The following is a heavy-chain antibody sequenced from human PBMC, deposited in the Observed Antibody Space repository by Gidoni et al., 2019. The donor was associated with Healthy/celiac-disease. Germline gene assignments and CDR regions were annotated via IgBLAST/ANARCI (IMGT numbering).Heavy chain of an antibody. CDR3: ARGWSYDFWSGYPRYYYYYMDV. D-gene: IGHD3-3*01. V-gene: IGHV1-18*04. CDR1: GYTFTSYG. CDR2: ISAYNGNT. J-gene: IGHJ6*03. Sequence: QVQLVQSGAEVKKPGASVKVSCKASGYTFTSYGISWVRQAPGQGLEWMGWISAYNGNTNYAQKLQGRVTMTTDTSTSTAYMELRSLRSDDTAVYYCARGWSYDFWSGYPRYYYYYMDVWGKGTTVTVSS.